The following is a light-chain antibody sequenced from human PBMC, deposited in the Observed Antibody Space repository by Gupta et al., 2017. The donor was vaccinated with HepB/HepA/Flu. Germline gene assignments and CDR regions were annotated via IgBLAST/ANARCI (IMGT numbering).Light chain of an antibody. CDR2: AAS. CDR1: HEINNF. CDR3: QQKSYFPFT. Sequence: DIKMAQSPSSLSASVGERVTITCRASHEINNFLAWFQQKPGKAPRSLIYAASRVHSGVPTMFSGSCSGTDFTLTIDSRQPEDFATYYCQQKSYFPFTFGQGTKVDI. V-gene: IGKV1-16*01. J-gene: IGKJ2*01.